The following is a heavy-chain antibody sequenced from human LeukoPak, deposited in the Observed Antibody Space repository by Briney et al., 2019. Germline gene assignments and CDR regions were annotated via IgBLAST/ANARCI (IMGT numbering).Heavy chain of an antibody. CDR1: GYTFTGYY. CDR3: ARSGVGWSLAYFDY. CDR2: INPNSGGT. J-gene: IGHJ4*02. V-gene: IGHV1-2*02. Sequence: ASVKVSCKASGYTFTGYYMHWVRQAPGQGLEWMGWINPNSGGTNYAQKFQGRVTMTRDTSISTAYMELSRLRADDTAVYYCARSGVGWSLAYFDYWGQGTQVTVSS. D-gene: IGHD6-19*01.